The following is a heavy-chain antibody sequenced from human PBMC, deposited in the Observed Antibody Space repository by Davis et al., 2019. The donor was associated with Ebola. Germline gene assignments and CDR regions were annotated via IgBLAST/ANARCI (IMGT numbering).Heavy chain of an antibody. J-gene: IGHJ4*02. Sequence: GESLKISCAASGYNFRTYSMNWIRQAPGKGLEWVANIKQDGSEKYYVDSVKGRFTISRDNAKNSLYLQVNSLRAEDTAVYYCARDLGRDGYKTTHLDYWGQGTLVTVSS. CDR1: GYNFRTYS. CDR2: IKQDGSEK. D-gene: IGHD5-24*01. CDR3: ARDLGRDGYKTTHLDY. V-gene: IGHV3-7*01.